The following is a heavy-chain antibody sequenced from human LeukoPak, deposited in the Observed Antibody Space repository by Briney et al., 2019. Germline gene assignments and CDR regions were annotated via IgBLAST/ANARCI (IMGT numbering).Heavy chain of an antibody. Sequence: GGSLRLSCAASGFTFSSYAMSWVRQAPGKGLEWVSAISGSGGSTYYADSVKGRFTISRDNSKNTLYLQINSLRAEDTAVYYCAKDLITMILPYYFDYWGQGTLVTVSS. CDR2: ISGSGGST. V-gene: IGHV3-23*01. D-gene: IGHD3-22*01. CDR1: GFTFSSYA. J-gene: IGHJ4*02. CDR3: AKDLITMILPYYFDY.